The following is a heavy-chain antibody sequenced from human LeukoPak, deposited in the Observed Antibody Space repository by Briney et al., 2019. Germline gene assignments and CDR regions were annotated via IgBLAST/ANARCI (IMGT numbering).Heavy chain of an antibody. D-gene: IGHD4-11*01. CDR1: GYTFTSYY. Sequence: GASVTVSCKASGYTFTSYYMHWVRQAPGQGLEWMGLINPSGGSTSYAQKFQGRVTMTRDMSTSTVYMELSSLRSEDTAVCYCAREEQTTVTYFDYWGQGTLVTVSS. V-gene: IGHV1-46*01. J-gene: IGHJ4*02. CDR2: INPSGGST. CDR3: AREEQTTVTYFDY.